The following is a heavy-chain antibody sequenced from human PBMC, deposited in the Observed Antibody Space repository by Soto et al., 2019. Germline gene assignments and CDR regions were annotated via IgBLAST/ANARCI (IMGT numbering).Heavy chain of an antibody. CDR1: GYYFSNYA. Sequence: GESVKISCKGSGYYFSNYAIIWVRQLPGKGLEWMGRIDPSDSYTDYSPSFQGHVTISADKSISTAYLQWSSLKASDTAMYYCARQVGCYDIWTGNYGMYVWGQGTMVTV. CDR2: IDPSDSYT. CDR3: ARQVGCYDIWTGNYGMYV. V-gene: IGHV5-10-1*01. D-gene: IGHD3-9*01. J-gene: IGHJ6*02.